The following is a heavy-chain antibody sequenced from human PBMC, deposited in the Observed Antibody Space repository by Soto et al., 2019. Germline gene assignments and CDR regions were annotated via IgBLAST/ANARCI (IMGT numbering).Heavy chain of an antibody. CDR1: GFTFSGSV. CDR3: ARGVYDFWSGHPKGLDY. J-gene: IGHJ4*02. CDR2: IRSKANSYAT. D-gene: IGHD3-3*01. Sequence: GGSLRLSCAASGFTFSGSVMHWVRQASGKGLEWVGRIRSKANSYATAYAVSVKGRFTISRDDSRNTAYLQMNSLKTEDTAVYYCARGVYDFWSGHPKGLDYRGQGTVVTVSS. V-gene: IGHV3-73*01.